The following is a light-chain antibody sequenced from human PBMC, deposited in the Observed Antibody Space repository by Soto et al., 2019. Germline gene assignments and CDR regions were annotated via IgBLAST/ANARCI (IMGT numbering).Light chain of an antibody. CDR2: EGS. CDR3: TSSTSGSLYV. V-gene: IGLV2-14*02. J-gene: IGLJ1*01. CDR1: SSDVGTYNL. Sequence: QSALTQPASVSGSPGQSITISCTGTSSDVGTYNLVSWYQQHPGKAPKIMIYEGSKRPSGVSDRFSGSKSGNTASLTISGLQAEDESDYFCTSSTSGSLYVFGTGTKVTVL.